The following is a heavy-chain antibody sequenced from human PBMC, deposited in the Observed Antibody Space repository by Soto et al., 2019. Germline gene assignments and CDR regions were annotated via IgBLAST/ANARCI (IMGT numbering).Heavy chain of an antibody. D-gene: IGHD3-16*01. Sequence: EVQLVESGGGLVQPGGSLRLSCAASGFTFSSYDMHWVRQATGKGLEWVSAIGTAGDTYYPGSVKGRFTISRENAKNSLYLQMNSLRAGDTAMYYCARRGGHPLVAFDIWGQGTMVTVSS. CDR3: ARRGGHPLVAFDI. V-gene: IGHV3-13*01. CDR1: GFTFSSYD. J-gene: IGHJ3*02. CDR2: IGTAGDT.